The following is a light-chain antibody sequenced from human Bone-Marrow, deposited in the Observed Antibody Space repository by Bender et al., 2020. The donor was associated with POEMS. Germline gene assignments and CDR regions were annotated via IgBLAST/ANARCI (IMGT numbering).Light chain of an antibody. CDR2: DVT. CDR3: AAWEDSLNGWV. Sequence: QSALTQPASVSGSPGQSITISCTGTDRDVGHYTYISWYQQHPGRAPKLLIYDVTTRPSGVSDRFSGSRSGNTASLTISGLQAEDEADYYCAAWEDSLNGWVFGGGTKLTVL. J-gene: IGLJ3*02. V-gene: IGLV2-14*03. CDR1: DRDVGHYTY.